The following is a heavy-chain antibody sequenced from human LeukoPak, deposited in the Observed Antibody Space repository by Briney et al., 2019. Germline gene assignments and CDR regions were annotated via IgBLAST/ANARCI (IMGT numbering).Heavy chain of an antibody. CDR3: AMDSSWLPLKFDY. V-gene: IGHV1-69*13. CDR1: GGTFSSYA. J-gene: IGHJ4*02. D-gene: IGHD5-24*01. CDR2: IIPIFGTA. Sequence: ASVKVSCKASGGTFSSYAISWVRQAPGQGLEWMGGIIPIFGTANYAQKFQGRVTITADESTSTAYMELSSLRAEDTAVYYCAMDSSWLPLKFDYWGQGTLVTVST.